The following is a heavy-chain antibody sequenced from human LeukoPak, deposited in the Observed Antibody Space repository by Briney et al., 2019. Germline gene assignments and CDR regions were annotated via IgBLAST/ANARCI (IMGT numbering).Heavy chain of an antibody. D-gene: IGHD2-2*01. CDR3: ANSRLNCSSTSCSHWGDYYYGMHV. CDR1: GGTFSSYA. Sequence: SVKVSCKASGGTFSSYAISWVRQAPGQGLEWMGGIIPIFGTANYAQKFQGRVTITADKSTSTAYVELSSLRSEDTAVYYCANSRLNCSSTSCSHWGDYYYGMHVWGKGTTVTVSS. CDR2: IIPIFGTA. V-gene: IGHV1-69*06. J-gene: IGHJ6*04.